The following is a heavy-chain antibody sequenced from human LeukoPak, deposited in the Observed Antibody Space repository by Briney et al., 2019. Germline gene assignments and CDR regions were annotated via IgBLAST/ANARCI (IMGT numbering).Heavy chain of an antibody. Sequence: ASVKVSCKASGYTFTHYYMHWVRQARGQGLEWMGVIGTSNGNTRYAQNFRGRVTMTRDTSTSTVYMDLSSLRFDDTAVYCCARDPGGDYFGPGAYYAYWGQGTLVTVSS. D-gene: IGHD3-10*01. V-gene: IGHV1-46*01. CDR2: IGTSNGNT. J-gene: IGHJ4*02. CDR1: GYTFTHYY. CDR3: ARDPGGDYFGPGAYYAY.